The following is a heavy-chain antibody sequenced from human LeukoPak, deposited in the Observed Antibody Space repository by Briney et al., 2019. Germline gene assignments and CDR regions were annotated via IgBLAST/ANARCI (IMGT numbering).Heavy chain of an antibody. J-gene: IGHJ4*02. CDR3: ARVATSPQQWLVRPFDY. V-gene: IGHV1-2*02. CDR2: INPNSGGT. CDR1: GYTFTGYY. Sequence: ASVKVSCKASGYTFTGYYMHWVRQAPGQGLEWMGWINPNSGGTNYAQKFQGRVTMTRDTSISTVYMELSRLRSDDTAVYYCARVATSPQQWLVRPFDYWGQGTLVTVSS. D-gene: IGHD6-19*01.